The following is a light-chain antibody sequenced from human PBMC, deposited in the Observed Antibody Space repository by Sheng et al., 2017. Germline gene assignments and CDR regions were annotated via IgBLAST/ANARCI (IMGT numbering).Light chain of an antibody. Sequence: DIQMTQSPSSLSASIGDRVTITCQASQDISKYLNWYQKKPGKAPKLLIYDASNLEPVVPSRFSGSGSGTDFTFTISSLQPEDIATYYCQQYGNLPITFGQGTRLEIK. J-gene: IGKJ5*01. CDR2: DAS. CDR3: QQYGNLPIT. V-gene: IGKV1-33*01. CDR1: QDISKY.